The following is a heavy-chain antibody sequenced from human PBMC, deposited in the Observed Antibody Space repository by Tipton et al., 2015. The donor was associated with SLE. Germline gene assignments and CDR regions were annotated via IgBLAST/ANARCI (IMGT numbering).Heavy chain of an antibody. Sequence: SLRLSCRGPGFFFNNYGMNWVRQAPGKGLEWVSYISDNGRTQYYAEAVEGRFTISRENARNSVFLQMDSLTVEDTGVYYCARMSDSWYILDVWGQGTRVAVSP. D-gene: IGHD1-14*01. CDR3: ARMSDSWYILDV. CDR1: GFFFNNYG. CDR2: ISDNGRTQ. J-gene: IGHJ3*01. V-gene: IGHV3-48*03.